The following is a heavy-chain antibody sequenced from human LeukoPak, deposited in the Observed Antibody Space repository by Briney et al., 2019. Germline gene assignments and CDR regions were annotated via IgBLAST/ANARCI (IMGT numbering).Heavy chain of an antibody. D-gene: IGHD4-17*01. CDR1: GYSFTNYT. J-gene: IGHJ6*03. V-gene: IGHV1-8*01. Sequence: ASVKVSCKTSGYSFTNYTMNWVRQATGQGLEWMGWMNPNSGNTGYAQKFQGRVTITRNTSISTAYMELSSLRSEDTAVYYCARGAYGDLRTDYYYMDVWGKGTTVTVSS. CDR2: MNPNSGNT. CDR3: ARGAYGDLRTDYYYMDV.